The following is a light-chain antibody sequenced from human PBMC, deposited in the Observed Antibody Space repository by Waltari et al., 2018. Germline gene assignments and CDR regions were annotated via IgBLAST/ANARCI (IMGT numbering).Light chain of an antibody. V-gene: IGKV3-20*01. CDR2: GAS. CDR1: QSVSRAY. CDR3: QKYNNAPLT. Sequence: ETVLAQSPGTLSLSLGDSATLSCRASQSVSRAYLAWYPQKPGQAPRLLIYGASSRATGIPARFSGSGSGTDFTLTITRLEPEDVATYYCQKYNNAPLTFGGGTKVEIK. J-gene: IGKJ4*01.